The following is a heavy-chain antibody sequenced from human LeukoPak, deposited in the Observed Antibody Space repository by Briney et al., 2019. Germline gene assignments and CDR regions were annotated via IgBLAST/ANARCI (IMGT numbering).Heavy chain of an antibody. V-gene: IGHV4-59*01. CDR2: ISYSGGT. Sequence: TSETLSLTCTVSGGSISTYYWIWIRQPPGKALEWIGYISYSGGTKYNPSLKGRLTISVDASKDQFSLNLSSVTAADTAVYYCARDGYCSSTSCYLFDYWGQGTLVTVSS. D-gene: IGHD2-2*03. CDR3: ARDGYCSSTSCYLFDY. J-gene: IGHJ4*02. CDR1: GGSISTYY.